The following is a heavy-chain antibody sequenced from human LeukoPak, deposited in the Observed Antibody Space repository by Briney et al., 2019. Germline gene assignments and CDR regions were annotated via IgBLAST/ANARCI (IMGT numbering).Heavy chain of an antibody. CDR2: ITASGGST. J-gene: IGHJ4*02. CDR1: GFTFNNYA. D-gene: IGHD1-1*01. CDR3: ARDYPTSGIVTIFDY. Sequence: GGSLRLSCASSGFTFNNYAMTWVRQAPGQGLEWVSSITASGGSTYCADSVRGRFTISRDNSKNTVYLQMSSLRAEDTAVYYCARDYPTSGIVTIFDYWGQGTLVTVSS. V-gene: IGHV3-23*01.